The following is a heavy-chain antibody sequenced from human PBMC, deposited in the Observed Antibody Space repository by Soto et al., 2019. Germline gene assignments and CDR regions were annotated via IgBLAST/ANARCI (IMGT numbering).Heavy chain of an antibody. V-gene: IGHV3-7*01. CDR3: TRAAIKGELLDY. Sequence: GGSLRLSCAASGFMFSSYWMTWVRQAPGKGLEWVANIWHDGSDKDYVDSVKGRFTISRDNSKNTLNLQMNSLRVEDTAVYYCTRAAIKGELLDYWGQGTQVTVSS. CDR2: IWHDGSDK. CDR1: GFMFSSYW. D-gene: IGHD1-26*01. J-gene: IGHJ4*02.